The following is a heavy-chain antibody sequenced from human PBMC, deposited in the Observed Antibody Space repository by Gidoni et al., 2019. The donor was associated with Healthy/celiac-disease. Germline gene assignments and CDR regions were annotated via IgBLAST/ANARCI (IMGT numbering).Heavy chain of an antibody. CDR1: GFTFGDYA. Sequence: EVQLVESGGGLVQPGRSLRLSCTASGFTFGDYAMSWFRQAPGKGLWWVGFIRSKAYGGTTEYAASVKGRFTISRDDSKSIAYLQMNSLKTEDTAVYYCTREGKATYYYYGMDVWGQGTTVTVSS. CDR3: TREGKATYYYYGMDV. D-gene: IGHD1-26*01. J-gene: IGHJ6*02. CDR2: IRSKAYGGTT. V-gene: IGHV3-49*03.